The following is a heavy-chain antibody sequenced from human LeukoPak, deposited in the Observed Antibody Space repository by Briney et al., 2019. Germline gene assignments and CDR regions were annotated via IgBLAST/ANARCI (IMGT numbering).Heavy chain of an antibody. CDR1: GGSINSRSDY. J-gene: IGHJ4*02. CDR3: ARRPGEYGGNDFDY. V-gene: IGHV4-39*01. CDR2: IYYSGST. Sequence: PSETLSLTCTVSGGSINSRSDYWGWIRQPPGKGLEWIGSIYYSGSTHYNPSLKSRVTMSIHTSKNQFSLKLSSVTAADTAVYYCARRPGEYGGNDFDYWGQGTLVTVSS. D-gene: IGHD4/OR15-4a*01.